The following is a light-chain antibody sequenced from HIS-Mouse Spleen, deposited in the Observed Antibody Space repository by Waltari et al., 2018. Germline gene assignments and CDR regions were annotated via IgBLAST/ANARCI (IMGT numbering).Light chain of an antibody. V-gene: IGLV2-14*01. CDR3: SSYTSSSTHVV. CDR1: SSDVGGYNY. Sequence: QSALTQPASVSGSPGQSITISCTGTSSDVGGYNYVSWYQQHPGKAPKRMVYEVSNRPSGVSNRFSGSKSGNTPSLTISGLQAEDEADYYCSSYTSSSTHVVFGGGTKLTVL. J-gene: IGLJ2*01. CDR2: EVS.